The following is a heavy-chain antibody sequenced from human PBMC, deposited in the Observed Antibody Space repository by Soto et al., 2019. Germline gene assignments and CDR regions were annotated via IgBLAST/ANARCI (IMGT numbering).Heavy chain of an antibody. D-gene: IGHD2-2*01. CDR3: ARDGCSSTSCQGWFDP. CDR2: IIPIFGTA. Sequence: QVQLVQSGAEVKKPGSSVKVSCKASGGTFSSYAISWVRQAPGQGLEWMGGIIPIFGTANYAQKFQGRVTITADESTRTAYMELSSLRSEYTAVYYCARDGCSSTSCQGWFDPWGQGTLVTVSS. J-gene: IGHJ5*02. CDR1: GGTFSSYA. V-gene: IGHV1-69*01.